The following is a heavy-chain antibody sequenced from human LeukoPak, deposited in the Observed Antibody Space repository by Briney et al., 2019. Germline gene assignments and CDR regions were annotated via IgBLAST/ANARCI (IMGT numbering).Heavy chain of an antibody. J-gene: IGHJ4*02. V-gene: IGHV1-46*01. Sequence: ASVKVSCKASGYTFTSYHLHWVRQSPGQGLEWMGIIYSSGDVRGHAQNFQGRVTMTRDTSTSTIYLELSSLESEDTAVYYCARETPDAYNFDYWGRGTLVTVSS. CDR1: GYTFTSYH. CDR2: IYSSGDVR. D-gene: IGHD1-1*01. CDR3: ARETPDAYNFDY.